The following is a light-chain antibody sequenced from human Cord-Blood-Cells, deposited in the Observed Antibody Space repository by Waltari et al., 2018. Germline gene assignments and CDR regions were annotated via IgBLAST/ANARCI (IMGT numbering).Light chain of an antibody. CDR3: QQYGSSPS. J-gene: IGKJ2*03. Sequence: EIVLTQSPGTLSLSPGERATLSCRASQSVSSSYLAWYQQKPGQAPRRLIYGASSRATGIPDRFSVSGSGTDFTLTISRLEPEDFAVYYCQQYGSSPSFGQGTKLEIK. CDR1: QSVSSSY. CDR2: GAS. V-gene: IGKV3-20*01.